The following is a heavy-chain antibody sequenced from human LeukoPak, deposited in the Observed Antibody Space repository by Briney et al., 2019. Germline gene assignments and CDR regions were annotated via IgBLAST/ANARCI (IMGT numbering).Heavy chain of an antibody. CDR2: IRSKIYGGTT. V-gene: IGHV3-49*03. J-gene: IGHJ4*02. CDR1: GFTFGDYA. Sequence: PGGSLRLSCTASGFTFGDYAMSWFRQAPGKGLEWVGFIRSKIYGGTTEYAASVKGRFTISRDDSKSIAYLQMNSLNTEDTAVCYRTRDQYSSGWYDILFDYWGQGTLVTVSS. CDR3: TRDQYSSGWYDILFDY. D-gene: IGHD6-19*01.